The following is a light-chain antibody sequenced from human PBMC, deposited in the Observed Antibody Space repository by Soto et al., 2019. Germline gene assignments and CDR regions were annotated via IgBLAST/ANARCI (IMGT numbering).Light chain of an antibody. J-gene: IGKJ4*01. V-gene: IGKV3-20*01. Sequence: ENVLTQSPGTLSLSQGERATLSCRASESVTTSYVAWYQQKRGQAHRLLIYGASSRATGIPDRFSGSGSGTDFTLTISRLEPEDFAVYYCQQYGSSLLTFGGGTKVDI. CDR1: ESVTTSY. CDR2: GAS. CDR3: QQYGSSLLT.